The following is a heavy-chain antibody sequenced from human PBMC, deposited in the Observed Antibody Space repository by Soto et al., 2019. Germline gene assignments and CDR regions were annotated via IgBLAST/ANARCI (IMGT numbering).Heavy chain of an antibody. Sequence: EVQLVESGGGLAQPGGSLRLSCAASGFTFSRYWMHWVRQAPGEGLVWVSGISTEGSTTRYVDSVKGRFTISRDNVKNTLYLQMSSLRAEDTAVYYCAKDDFFVVGISRGFDIWGHGTVVTVSS. CDR1: GFTFSRYW. D-gene: IGHD3-3*01. CDR3: AKDDFFVVGISRGFDI. J-gene: IGHJ3*02. V-gene: IGHV3-74*01. CDR2: ISTEGSTT.